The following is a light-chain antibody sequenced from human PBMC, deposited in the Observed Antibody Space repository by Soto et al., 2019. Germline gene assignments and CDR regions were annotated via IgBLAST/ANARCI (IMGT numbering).Light chain of an antibody. CDR3: SSYAGSNNLV. CDR1: SGHVGGYNY. J-gene: IGLJ2*01. CDR2: EVS. Sequence: QSALTQPPSASGSPGQSVTISCTGTSGHVGGYNYVSWYQQPPGKAPKLMIYEVSKRPSGVPDRFSGSKSGNTASLTVSGLQAEDEADYYCSSYAGSNNLVFGGGTKVTVL. V-gene: IGLV2-8*01.